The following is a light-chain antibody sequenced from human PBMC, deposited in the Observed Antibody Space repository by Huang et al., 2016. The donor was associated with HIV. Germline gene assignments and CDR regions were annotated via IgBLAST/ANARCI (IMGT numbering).Light chain of an antibody. CDR3: QQRSTLFT. Sequence: EIVLTQSPATLSLSPGERATLSCRASQRVSRYLAWYQQKPGQAPRLLIYDTSNRATGSPARFSGSGSVTAFTLTISSLDPEDFTVYYCQQRSTLFTFGPGTKVDFK. V-gene: IGKV3-11*01. J-gene: IGKJ3*01. CDR1: QRVSRY. CDR2: DTS.